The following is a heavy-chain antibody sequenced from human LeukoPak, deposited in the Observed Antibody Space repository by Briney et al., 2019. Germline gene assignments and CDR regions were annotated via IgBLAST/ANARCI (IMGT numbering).Heavy chain of an antibody. V-gene: IGHV5-51*01. CDR1: GYSFTSYW. J-gene: IGHJ1*01. CDR2: IYPGDSDT. Sequence: GESLKISCKGSGYSFTSYWIGWVRQMPGKGLEWMGNIYPGDSDTRYSPSFQGQVTISADKSISTAYLQWSSLRASDTAMYYCARHEEGGYGDDGEYFQHWGQGTLVTVSS. CDR3: ARHEEGGYGDDGEYFQH. D-gene: IGHD4-17*01.